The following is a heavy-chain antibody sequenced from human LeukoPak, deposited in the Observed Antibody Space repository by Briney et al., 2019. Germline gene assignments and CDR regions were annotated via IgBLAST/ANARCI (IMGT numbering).Heavy chain of an antibody. V-gene: IGHV4-59*12. J-gene: IGHJ6*03. Sequence: SETLSLTCTVSGDSLTGYYWSWIRQPPGKGLEWIGYIYYSGSTNYNPSLKSRVTISVDTSKNQFSLKLSSVTAADTAVYYCARDSSSWNNYYYYMDVWGKGTTVTVSS. CDR2: IYYSGST. CDR3: ARDSSSWNNYYYYMDV. D-gene: IGHD6-13*01. CDR1: GDSLTGYY.